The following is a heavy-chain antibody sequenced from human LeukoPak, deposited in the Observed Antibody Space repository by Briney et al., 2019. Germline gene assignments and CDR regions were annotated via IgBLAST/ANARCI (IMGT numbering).Heavy chain of an antibody. J-gene: IGHJ4*02. Sequence: ASVKVSCKASGYTFTSYGISWVRQAPGQGLEWMGWISAYNGNTNYAQKLLGRATMTTDTSTSTAYMELRSLRSDDTAVNYCARDRTMIVVDPTREFDYWGQGTLVTVSS. CDR1: GYTFTSYG. V-gene: IGHV1-18*01. D-gene: IGHD3-22*01. CDR2: ISAYNGNT. CDR3: ARDRTMIVVDPTREFDY.